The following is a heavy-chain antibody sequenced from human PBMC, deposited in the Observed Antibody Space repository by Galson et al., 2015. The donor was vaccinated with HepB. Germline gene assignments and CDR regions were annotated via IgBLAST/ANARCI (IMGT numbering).Heavy chain of an antibody. Sequence: SVKVSCKVSGYTLTELSMHWVRQAPGKGLEWMGGFDPEDGETIYAQKFQGRVTTTEDTSTDTAYMELSSLRSEDTAVYYCATGGEEKIAAAATDYYYYGMDVWGQGTTVTVSS. CDR1: GYTLTELS. CDR3: ATGGEEKIAAAATDYYYYGMDV. CDR2: FDPEDGET. D-gene: IGHD6-13*01. V-gene: IGHV1-24*01. J-gene: IGHJ6*02.